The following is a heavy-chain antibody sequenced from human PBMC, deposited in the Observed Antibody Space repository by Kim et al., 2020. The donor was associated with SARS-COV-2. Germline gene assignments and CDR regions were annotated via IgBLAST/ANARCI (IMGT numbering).Heavy chain of an antibody. Sequence: GKGRYTMSRGKSQNTFYLQMTNMRAEDTAVYYCAKDTQGNYLRGLDIWGQGTMVTVSS. D-gene: IGHD1-7*01. V-gene: IGHV3-23*01. CDR3: AKDTQGNYLRGLDI. J-gene: IGHJ3*02.